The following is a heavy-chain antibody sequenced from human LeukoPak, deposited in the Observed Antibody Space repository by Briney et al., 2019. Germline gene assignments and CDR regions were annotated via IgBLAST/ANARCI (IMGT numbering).Heavy chain of an antibody. V-gene: IGHV4-59*01. CDR1: GGSFSGYY. CDR3: ARETQQLNFDY. CDR2: IYYSGST. J-gene: IGHJ4*02. D-gene: IGHD6-13*01. Sequence: SETLSLTRAVYGGSFSGYYWSWIRQPPGKGLEWIGYIYYSGSTNYNPSLKSRVTISVDTSKNQFSLKLSSVTAADTAVYYCARETQQLNFDYWGQGTLVTVSS.